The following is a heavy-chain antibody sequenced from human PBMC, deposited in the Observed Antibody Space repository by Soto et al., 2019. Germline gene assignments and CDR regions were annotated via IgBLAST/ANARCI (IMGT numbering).Heavy chain of an antibody. D-gene: IGHD3-22*01. V-gene: IGHV3-33*08. J-gene: IGHJ4*02. Sequence: PGWSLRLSCAASGFTFSNAWINWVRQAPGKGLEWVAVIWYDGSNKYYADSVKGRFTISRDNSKNTLYLQMNSLRAEDTAVYYCARDLNYYDSSGYYDYWGQGTLVTVSS. CDR2: IWYDGSNK. CDR3: ARDLNYYDSSGYYDY. CDR1: GFTFSNAW.